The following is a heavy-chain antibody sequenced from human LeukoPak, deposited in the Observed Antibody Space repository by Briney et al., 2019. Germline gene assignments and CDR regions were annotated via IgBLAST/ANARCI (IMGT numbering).Heavy chain of an antibody. J-gene: IGHJ4*02. CDR3: ARDLDSSGYYYTPPGY. D-gene: IGHD3-22*01. Sequence: GGSLRLSCAASGFNFRKYEMNWVRQAPGKGLEWVSYISSSGSTIYYADSVKGRFTISRDNAKNSLYLQMNSLRAEDTAVYYCARDLDSSGYYYTPPGYWGQGTLVTVSS. V-gene: IGHV3-48*03. CDR2: ISSSGSTI. CDR1: GFNFRKYE.